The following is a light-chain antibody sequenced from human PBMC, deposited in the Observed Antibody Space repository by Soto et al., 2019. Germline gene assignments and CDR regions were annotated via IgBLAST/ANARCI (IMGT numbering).Light chain of an antibody. CDR3: QQYNTWPPIT. CDR1: QSVSSY. Sequence: EIVLTQSPATLSLSPGERSTLSFMSSQSVSSYLAWYQQKPGQAPRLLIYDASNRATGIPARFSGSGSGTDFTLTISSLQSEDFAVYYCQQYNTWPPITFGQGTRLEI. CDR2: DAS. V-gene: IGKV3-11*01. J-gene: IGKJ5*01.